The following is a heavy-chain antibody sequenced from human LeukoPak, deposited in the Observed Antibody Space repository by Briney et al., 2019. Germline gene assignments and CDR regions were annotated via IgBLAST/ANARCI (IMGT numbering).Heavy chain of an antibody. V-gene: IGHV1-8*01. Sequence: GASVKVSCKASGYTFTSYDINWVRQATGQGLEWMGWMNPNSGNTGYAQKFQGRVTMTRNTSISTAYMELSSLRSEDTAVYYCARLGHSYGYNWFDPWGQGTLVTVSS. CDR1: GYTFTSYD. CDR2: MNPNSGNT. D-gene: IGHD5-18*01. CDR3: ARLGHSYGYNWFDP. J-gene: IGHJ5*02.